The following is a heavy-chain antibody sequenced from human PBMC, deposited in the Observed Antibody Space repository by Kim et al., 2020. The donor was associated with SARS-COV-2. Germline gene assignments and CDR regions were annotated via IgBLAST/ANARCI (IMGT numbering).Heavy chain of an antibody. D-gene: IGHD6-19*01. CDR3: AKSISLIAVAGTLHYYYYGMDV. Sequence: GGSLRLSCAASGFTFGDYAMHLVRQAPGKGLEWVSGISWNSGSIGYADSVKGRFTISRDNAKNSLYLQMNSLRAEDTALYYCAKSISLIAVAGTLHYYYYGMDVWGAGTTFTVSP. V-gene: IGHV3-9*01. J-gene: IGHJ6*04. CDR1: GFTFGDYA. CDR2: ISWNSGSI.